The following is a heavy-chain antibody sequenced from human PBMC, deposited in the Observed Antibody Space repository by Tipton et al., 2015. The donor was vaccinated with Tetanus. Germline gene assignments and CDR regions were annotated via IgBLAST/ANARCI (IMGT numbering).Heavy chain of an antibody. CDR1: GGSVRGGSYY. J-gene: IGHJ4*02. CDR3: ARANYDFPKKGPFDS. CDR2: ISYSGST. V-gene: IGHV4-61*01. D-gene: IGHD3-3*01. Sequence: TLSLTCTVSGGSVRGGSYYWNWIRQPPGKGLGWIGYISYSGSTNSNYSLKSRITISQDTSNNQFSLKPTSVTAADTAVYYCARANYDFPKKGPFDSWGQGTLVIVSS.